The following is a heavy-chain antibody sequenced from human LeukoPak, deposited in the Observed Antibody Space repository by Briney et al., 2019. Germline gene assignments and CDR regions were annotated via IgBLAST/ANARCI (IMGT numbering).Heavy chain of an antibody. CDR2: IYYSGST. Sequence: SETLSLTCTVSGGSLSSYYWSWIRQPPGKGLEWIGYIYYSGSTNYNPSLKSRVTISVDTSKNQFSLKLSSVTAADTAVYYCARARRYSSSPFDYWGQGTLVTVSS. V-gene: IGHV4-59*01. J-gene: IGHJ4*02. D-gene: IGHD6-13*01. CDR3: ARARRYSSSPFDY. CDR1: GGSLSSYY.